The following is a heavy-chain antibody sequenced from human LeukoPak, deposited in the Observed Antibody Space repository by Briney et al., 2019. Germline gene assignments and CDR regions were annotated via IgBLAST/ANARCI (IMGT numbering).Heavy chain of an antibody. CDR1: GGSFSGYY. CDR3: ARGPLRGSVTEGDLSEYYFDY. D-gene: IGHD6-25*01. J-gene: IGHJ4*02. CDR2: INHSGST. Sequence: SETLSLTCAVYGGSFSGYYWSWIRQPPGKGLEWIGEINHSGSTNYNPSLKSRVTISVDTSKNQFSLKLSSVTAADAAVYYCARGPLRGSVTEGDLSEYYFDYWGQGTLVTVSS. V-gene: IGHV4-34*01.